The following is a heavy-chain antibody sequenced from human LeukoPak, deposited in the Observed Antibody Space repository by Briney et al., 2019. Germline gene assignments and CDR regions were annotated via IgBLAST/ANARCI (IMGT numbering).Heavy chain of an antibody. CDR1: GFTVSSNY. CDR2: IYSGGST. CDR3: ARDQNGRDWFDP. Sequence: GGSLRLSCAASGFTVSSNYMSWVRQAPGKGLEWVSVIYSGGSTYYADSVKGRFTISRDNSKNTLYLQMNSLRAEDTAVYYCARDQNGRDWFDPWGQGTLVTVSS. V-gene: IGHV3-53*01. J-gene: IGHJ5*02. D-gene: IGHD1-14*01.